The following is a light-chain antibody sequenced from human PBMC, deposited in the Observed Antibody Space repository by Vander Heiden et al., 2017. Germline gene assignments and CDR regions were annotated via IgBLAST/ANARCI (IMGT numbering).Light chain of an antibody. CDR2: GAS. V-gene: IGKV3-15*01. J-gene: IGKJ2*01. CDR3: QQYNNWPRT. CDR1: QSVSSN. Sequence: IVMTQSPATLSVSPGERATLSCRASQSVSSNVAWYQQKPGQAPRLLNYGASTRATGIPARFSGSGSGTEFTLTISSLQSEDFAVYYCQQYNNWPRTFGQGTKLEIK.